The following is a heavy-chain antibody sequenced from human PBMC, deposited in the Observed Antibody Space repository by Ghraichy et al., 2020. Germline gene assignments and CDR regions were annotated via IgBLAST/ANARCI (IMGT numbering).Heavy chain of an antibody. Sequence: ASVKVSCKASGYTFTSYDINWVRQATGQGLEWMGWMDPNSGNTGYAQKFQGRVTMTRNTSISTAYMELSSLRSEDTAVYYCARGDYYDSSGYYRGYWGQGTLVTVSS. D-gene: IGHD3-22*01. CDR1: GYTFTSYD. CDR3: ARGDYYDSSGYYRGY. V-gene: IGHV1-8*01. J-gene: IGHJ4*02. CDR2: MDPNSGNT.